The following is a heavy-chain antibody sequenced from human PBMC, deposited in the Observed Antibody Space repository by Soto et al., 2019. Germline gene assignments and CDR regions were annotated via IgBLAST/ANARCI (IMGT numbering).Heavy chain of an antibody. Sequence: GGSLRLSCAASGFTFSSYSMNWVRQAPGKGLEWVSYISSSSSTIYYADSVKGRFTISRDNAKNSLYLQMNSLRDEDTAVYYCARDRANDFWSALSHWFDPWGQGTLVTVSS. CDR2: ISSSSSTI. D-gene: IGHD3-3*01. J-gene: IGHJ5*02. CDR1: GFTFSSYS. CDR3: ARDRANDFWSALSHWFDP. V-gene: IGHV3-48*02.